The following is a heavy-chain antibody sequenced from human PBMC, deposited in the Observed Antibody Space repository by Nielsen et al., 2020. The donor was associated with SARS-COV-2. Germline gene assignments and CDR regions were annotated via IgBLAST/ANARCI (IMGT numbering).Heavy chain of an antibody. CDR3: ARPSPTRIAAAGTYYYYGMDV. D-gene: IGHD6-13*01. V-gene: IGHV4-59*01. J-gene: IGHJ6*02. CDR1: GGSISSYY. CDR2: IYYSGST. Sequence: SETLSLTCTVSGGSISSYYWSWIRQPPGKGLEWIGYIYYSGSTNYNPSLKSRVTISVDTSKNQFSLKLSSVTAADTAVYYCARPSPTRIAAAGTYYYYGMDVWGQGTTVTVSS.